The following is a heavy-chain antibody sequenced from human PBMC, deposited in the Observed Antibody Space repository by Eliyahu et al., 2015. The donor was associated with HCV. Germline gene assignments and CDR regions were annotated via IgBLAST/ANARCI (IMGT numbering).Heavy chain of an antibody. D-gene: IGHD2/OR15-2a*01. CDR3: VRSARGWGCSNSPCYYFDY. CDR1: GFXLTTSGMA. V-gene: IGHV2-5*02. CDR2: IYWDGDK. Sequence: QITLXESGPALVEPTQTLTLTCTFSGFXLTTSGMAVGWIRQSPGRALEWLAIIYWDGDKRYSPSLKSRLVITKDTSKNQVVLTMTNMDPVDTATYHCVRSARGWGCSNSPCYYFDYWGQGNLVTVSS. J-gene: IGHJ4*02.